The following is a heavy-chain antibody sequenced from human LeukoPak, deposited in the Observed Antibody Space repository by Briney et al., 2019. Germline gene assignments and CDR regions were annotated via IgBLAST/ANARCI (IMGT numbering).Heavy chain of an antibody. CDR3: ARGGDGYNYDGYYFDY. CDR2: IYYSGST. D-gene: IGHD5-24*01. Sequence: KSSETLSLTCTVSGGSISSSSYYWSWIRQPPGKGLEWIGYIYYSGSTNYNPSLKSRVTIPVDTSKNQFSLKLSSVTAADTAVYYCARGGDGYNYDGYYFDYWGQGTLVTVSS. J-gene: IGHJ4*02. CDR1: GGSISSSSYY. V-gene: IGHV4-61*01.